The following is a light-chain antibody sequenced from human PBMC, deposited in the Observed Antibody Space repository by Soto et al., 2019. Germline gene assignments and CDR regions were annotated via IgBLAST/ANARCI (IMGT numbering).Light chain of an antibody. CDR2: GNS. Sequence: QSVLPQPPSVSGAPGQRVTISCTGSSSNIGAGYDVHWYQQLPGTAPKLLIYGNSNRPSGVPDRFSGSKSGTSASLAITGLQAEDEADYYCQSYDSSLSCVFGTGTKLTVL. V-gene: IGLV1-40*01. CDR1: SSNIGAGYD. J-gene: IGLJ1*01. CDR3: QSYDSSLSCV.